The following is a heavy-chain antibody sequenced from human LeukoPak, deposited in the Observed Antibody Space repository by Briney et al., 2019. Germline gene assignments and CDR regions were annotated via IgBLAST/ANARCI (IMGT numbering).Heavy chain of an antibody. D-gene: IGHD3-22*01. CDR1: GYTFTSYG. CDR3: ARVVSSGYYYGWFDP. J-gene: IGHJ5*02. CDR2: ISAYNGNT. V-gene: IGHV1-18*01. Sequence: ASVKVSCKASGYTFTSYGISWVRQAPGQGLEWMGWISAYNGNTNYAQKLQGRVTMTTDTSTSTAYMELRGLRSDDTAVYYCARVVSSGYYYGWFDPWGQGTLVTVSS.